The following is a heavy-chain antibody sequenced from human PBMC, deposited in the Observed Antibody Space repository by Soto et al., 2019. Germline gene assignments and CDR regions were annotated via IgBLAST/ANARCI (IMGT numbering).Heavy chain of an antibody. CDR3: TTARGDYRPVDP. V-gene: IGHV3-15*05. D-gene: IGHD4-17*01. J-gene: IGHJ5*02. Sequence: VQLVESGGGLVQPGGSLRLSCAASGFSSGFSFSNTWMNWVRQAPGKGPEWVGRIKSKLNGGTTEYAAPVKGRFTISRDDSKSTLYLEMNSLKAEDTAVYYCTTARGDYRPVDPWGQGTLVTVSS. CDR2: IKSKLNGGTT. CDR1: GFSSGFSFSNTW.